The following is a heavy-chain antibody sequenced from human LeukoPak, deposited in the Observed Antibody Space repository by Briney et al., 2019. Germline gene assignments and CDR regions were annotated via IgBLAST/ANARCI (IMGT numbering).Heavy chain of an antibody. V-gene: IGHV1-69*02. CDR1: GGTFSSYT. D-gene: IGHD6-6*01. CDR3: ASRYSSSSGSFDY. CDR2: IILILGIA. Sequence: GSSVKVSCKASGGTFSSYTISWVRQAPGQGLEWMGRIILILGIANYAQKFQGRVTITADKSTSTAYMELSSLRSGDTAVYYCASRYSSSSGSFDYWGQGTLVTVSS. J-gene: IGHJ4*02.